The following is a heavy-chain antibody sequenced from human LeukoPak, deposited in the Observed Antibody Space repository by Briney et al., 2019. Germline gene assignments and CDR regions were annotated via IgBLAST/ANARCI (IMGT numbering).Heavy chain of an antibody. Sequence: SEALSLTCAGYGGSFSGYYWSWLRQPPGKGLEWIGEINHSGSTNYNPSLKSRVTISVDPSKNQFSLKLSSVTAADTAVYYCARNWNYWYYFDYWGQGTLVTVSS. CDR3: ARNWNYWYYFDY. V-gene: IGHV4-34*01. CDR1: GGSFSGYY. CDR2: INHSGST. J-gene: IGHJ4*02. D-gene: IGHD1-7*01.